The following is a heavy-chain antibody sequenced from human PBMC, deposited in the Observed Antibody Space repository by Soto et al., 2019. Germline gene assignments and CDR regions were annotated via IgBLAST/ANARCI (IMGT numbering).Heavy chain of an antibody. D-gene: IGHD3-10*01. CDR1: GDSIISIYH. CDR3: ARDRYRAGTMVRGVTWFDP. CDR2: IYYSGST. J-gene: IGHJ5*02. Sequence: SETLSLTCAVSGDSIISIYHWAWIRQPPGRGLEWVASIYYSGSTYYNPSLKSRVTISVDTSKNQFSLKLSSVTAADTAVYYCARDRYRAGTMVRGVTWFDPWGQGTLVTVSS. V-gene: IGHV4-38-2*02.